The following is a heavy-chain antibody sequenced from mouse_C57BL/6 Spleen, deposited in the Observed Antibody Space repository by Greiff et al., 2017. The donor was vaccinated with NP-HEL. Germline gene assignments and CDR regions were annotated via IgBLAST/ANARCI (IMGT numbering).Heavy chain of an antibody. D-gene: IGHD2-5*01. V-gene: IGHV1-53*01. Sequence: QVQLQQPGTELVKPGASVKLSCKASGYTFTSYWMHWVKQRPGQGLEWIGNINPSNGGTNYNEKFKSKATLTVDKSSSTAYMQLSSLTSEDSAVYYCARLPPAYYSNYVAMDYWGQGTSVTVSS. CDR1: GYTFTSYW. CDR3: ARLPPAYYSNYVAMDY. J-gene: IGHJ4*01. CDR2: INPSNGGT.